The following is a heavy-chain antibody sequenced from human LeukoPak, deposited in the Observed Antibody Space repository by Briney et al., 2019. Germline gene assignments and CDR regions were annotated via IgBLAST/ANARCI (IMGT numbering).Heavy chain of an antibody. CDR1: GFTFSTYG. J-gene: IGHJ4*02. V-gene: IGHV3-30*02. D-gene: IGHD3-10*01. CDR2: IQFDGSEE. Sequence: GGSLRLSCAASGFTFSTYGMHWVRQAPCKGLEWVAFIQFDGSEEFYADSVKGRFSISRDNSKNTLYLQMNSLRAEDTAVYYCAKDEIVNYYGSGSPRALFDYWGQGTLVTVSS. CDR3: AKDEIVNYYGSGSPRALFDY.